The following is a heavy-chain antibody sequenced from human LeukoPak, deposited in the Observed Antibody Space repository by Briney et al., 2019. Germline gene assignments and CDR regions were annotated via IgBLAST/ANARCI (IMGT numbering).Heavy chain of an antibody. CDR2: ISSSSSYI. CDR3: ARDPCFGELHYFDY. Sequence: GGSLRLSCAASGFTFSSYSMNWVRQAPGKGLEWVSSISSSSSYIYYADSVKGRFTISRDNAKNSLYLQMNSLRAEDTAVYYCARDPCFGELHYFDYWGQGTLVTVSS. D-gene: IGHD3-10*01. J-gene: IGHJ4*02. V-gene: IGHV3-21*01. CDR1: GFTFSSYS.